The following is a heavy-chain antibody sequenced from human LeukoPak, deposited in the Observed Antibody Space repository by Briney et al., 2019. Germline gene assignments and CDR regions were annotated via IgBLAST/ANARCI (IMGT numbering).Heavy chain of an antibody. D-gene: IGHD6-13*01. CDR2: IYTSGST. Sequence: SQTLSLTCTVSGGSISSGDYYWSWIRQPAGKGLEWIGRIYTSGSTNYNPSLKGRVTMSVDTSKNQFPLKLSSVTAADTAVYYCARDLTNSWSIHNWFDPWGQGTLVTVSS. V-gene: IGHV4-61*02. J-gene: IGHJ5*02. CDR3: ARDLTNSWSIHNWFDP. CDR1: GGSISSGDYY.